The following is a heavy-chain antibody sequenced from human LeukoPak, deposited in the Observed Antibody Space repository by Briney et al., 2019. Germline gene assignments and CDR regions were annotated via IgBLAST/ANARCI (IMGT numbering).Heavy chain of an antibody. V-gene: IGHV4-61*08. CDR1: GGSISSGGYY. CDR2: IYYSGST. CDR3: ARGLYDFWSGYCGY. Sequence: SETLSLTCTVSGGSISSGGYYWSWIRQPPGKGLEWIGYIYYSGSTNYNPSLKSRVTISVDTSKNQFSLKLSSVTAADTAVYYCARGLYDFWSGYCGYWGQGTLVTVSS. J-gene: IGHJ4*02. D-gene: IGHD3-3*01.